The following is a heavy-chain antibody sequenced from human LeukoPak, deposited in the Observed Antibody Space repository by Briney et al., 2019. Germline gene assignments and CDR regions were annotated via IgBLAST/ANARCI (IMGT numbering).Heavy chain of an antibody. D-gene: IGHD3-10*01. CDR3: AKDHYYGSGSYFPFDY. J-gene: IGHJ4*02. CDR1: GFTFSSYG. Sequence: GGSLRLSCAASGFTFSSYGMHWVRQAPGKGLEWVAVISYDGSNKYYADSVKDRFTISRDNSKNTLYLQMNSLRAEDTAVYYCAKDHYYGSGSYFPFDYWGQGTLVTVSS. CDR2: ISYDGSNK. V-gene: IGHV3-30*18.